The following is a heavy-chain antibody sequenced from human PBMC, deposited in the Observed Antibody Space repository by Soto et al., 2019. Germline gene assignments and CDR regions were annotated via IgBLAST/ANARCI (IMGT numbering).Heavy chain of an antibody. V-gene: IGHV3-74*01. J-gene: IGHJ5*02. CDR3: ARDARYCSGGSCSNWFDP. D-gene: IGHD2-15*01. CDR1: GFTFSSYW. CDR2: INSDGSST. Sequence: GGSLRLSCAASGFTFSSYWMHWVRQGPGKGLVWVSRINSDGSSTNYADSVKGRFTISRDNAKNTLYLQMNSLRVEDTAVYYCARDARYCSGGSCSNWFDPWGQGTLVTVSS.